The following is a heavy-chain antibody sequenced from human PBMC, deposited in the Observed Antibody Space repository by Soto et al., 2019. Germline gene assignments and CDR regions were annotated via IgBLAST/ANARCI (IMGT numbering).Heavy chain of an antibody. J-gene: IGHJ6*02. CDR3: AKEGPGGGRHFYYAMDV. Sequence: SLKISCSALGFRFRGYWMDWVRQGPGKGLEWVALITNDGNNEYYRESVKGRFSISRGRSTNTVDLLMNSLRPEDTGVYYCAKEGPGGGRHFYYAMDVWGQGTTVTVSS. CDR2: ITNDGNNE. CDR1: GFRFRGYW. V-gene: IGHV3-30*18. D-gene: IGHD1-26*01.